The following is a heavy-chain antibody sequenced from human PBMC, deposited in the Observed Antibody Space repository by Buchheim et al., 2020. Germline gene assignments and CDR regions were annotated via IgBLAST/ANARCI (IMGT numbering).Heavy chain of an antibody. J-gene: IGHJ3*02. CDR1: GASITSYY. V-gene: IGHV4-4*07. CDR2: VSTSGSI. D-gene: IGHD1-26*01. Sequence: QVQLQESGPGLVKPSETVSLTCTVSGASITSYYWSWIRQPAGKGLEWIGRVSTSGSINNNPSLKSRVTMSVDTSKNQFSLKLTSVTAADTAVYYCAKDSLPPWDLPVFDIWGQGT. CDR3: AKDSLPPWDLPVFDI.